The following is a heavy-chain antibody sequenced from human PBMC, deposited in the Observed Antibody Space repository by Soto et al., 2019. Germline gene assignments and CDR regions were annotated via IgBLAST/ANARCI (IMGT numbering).Heavy chain of an antibody. J-gene: IGHJ3*02. CDR2: ISWNSGSI. Sequence: GGSLRLSCAASGFTFDDYAMHWVRQAPGKGLEWVSGISWNSGSIGYADSVKGRFTISRDNAKNSLYLQMNSLRAEDTALYYCAKDIGTILGVVNDAFDIWGQGTMVTVSS. CDR1: GFTFDDYA. CDR3: AKDIGTILGVVNDAFDI. V-gene: IGHV3-9*01. D-gene: IGHD3-3*01.